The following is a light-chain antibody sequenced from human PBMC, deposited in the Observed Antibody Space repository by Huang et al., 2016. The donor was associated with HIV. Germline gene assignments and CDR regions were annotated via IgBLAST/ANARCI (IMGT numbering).Light chain of an antibody. J-gene: IGKJ3*01. V-gene: IGKV1-39*01. Sequence: DIQMTQSPSSLSASVGDRVTITCRASQGISNYLNWYKLKPGKAPRLLIIAASSLQSGVPSRFVVSGSGTAFILTINNLQPEDFATYFCQESYSTLFTFGPGTRVDIK. CDR2: AAS. CDR1: QGISNY. CDR3: QESYSTLFT.